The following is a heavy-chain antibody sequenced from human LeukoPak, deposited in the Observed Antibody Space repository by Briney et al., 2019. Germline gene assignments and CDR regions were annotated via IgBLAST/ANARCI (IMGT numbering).Heavy chain of an antibody. V-gene: IGHV1-2*02. J-gene: IGHJ4*02. Sequence: ASVKVSCKASGYTFTGYYMHWVRQAPGQGIEWMGWINPNSGGTNYAQKFQGRVTMTRDTSISTAYMELSRLRSDDAAVYYCARDGHDSRGYYEDYWGQGTLVTVSS. CDR3: ARDGHDSRGYYEDY. D-gene: IGHD3-22*01. CDR2: INPNSGGT. CDR1: GYTFTGYY.